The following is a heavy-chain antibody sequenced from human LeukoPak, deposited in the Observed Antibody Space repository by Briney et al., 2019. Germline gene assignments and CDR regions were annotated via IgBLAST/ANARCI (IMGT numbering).Heavy chain of an antibody. D-gene: IGHD5-18*01. J-gene: IGHJ4*02. CDR2: IYYSGST. V-gene: IGHV4-59*01. Sequence: PSETLSLTCTVSGGSISSYYWSWIRQPPGKELEWIGYIYYSGSTSYNPSLKSRVTISVDTSKNHFSLKLTSVTAADTAVYYCARAPSGYSYGYGFDYWGQGTLVTVSS. CDR1: GGSISSYY. CDR3: ARAPSGYSYGYGFDY.